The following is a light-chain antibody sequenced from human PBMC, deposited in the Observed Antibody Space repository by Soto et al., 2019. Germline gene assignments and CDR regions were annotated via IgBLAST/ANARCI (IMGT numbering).Light chain of an antibody. Sequence: EIVLTQSPGILSLSPGERATLSCRASQSVSSNSLAWYQQKPGQAPRLLIYGASSRATGIPDRFSGSGSGTDFTLTISRLEPEDFAVYYCQHYGSSRWTFGPGTKVEIK. CDR1: QSVSSNS. J-gene: IGKJ1*01. V-gene: IGKV3-20*01. CDR2: GAS. CDR3: QHYGSSRWT.